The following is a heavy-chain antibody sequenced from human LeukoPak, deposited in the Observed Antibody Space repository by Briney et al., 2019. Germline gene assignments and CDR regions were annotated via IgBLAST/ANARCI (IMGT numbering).Heavy chain of an antibody. CDR2: IYHSGST. Sequence: SQTLSLTCAVSGGSISSGGYSWSWIRQPPGTGLEWIGYIYHSGSTYYNPSLKSRVTISVDRSKNQFSLKLSSVTAADTAVYYCARDHYSYGLDYWGQGTLVTVSS. J-gene: IGHJ4*02. CDR1: GGSISSGGYS. V-gene: IGHV4-30-2*01. CDR3: ARDHYSYGLDY. D-gene: IGHD5-18*01.